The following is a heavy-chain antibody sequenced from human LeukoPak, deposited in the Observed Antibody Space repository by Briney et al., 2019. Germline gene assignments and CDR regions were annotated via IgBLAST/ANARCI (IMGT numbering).Heavy chain of an antibody. D-gene: IGHD2-15*01. Sequence: GGSLRLSCAGSGFTFNTYNMNWVRQAPGKGLEWVSSISSSSSYIYYADSVKGRFTISRDNAKNSLYLQMNSLRAEDTAIYSYAKNGDRGAYCSGGTCYPYYYYNMDVWGKGTTVTISS. CDR2: ISSSSSYI. J-gene: IGHJ6*03. CDR1: GFTFNTYN. V-gene: IGHV3-21*04. CDR3: AKNGDRGAYCSGGTCYPYYYYNMDV.